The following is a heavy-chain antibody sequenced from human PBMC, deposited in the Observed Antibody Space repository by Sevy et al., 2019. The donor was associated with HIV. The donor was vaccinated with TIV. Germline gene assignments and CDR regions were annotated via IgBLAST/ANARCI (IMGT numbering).Heavy chain of an antibody. D-gene: IGHD2-15*01. J-gene: IGHJ6*02. CDR1: GFTFSSYA. V-gene: IGHV3-30-3*01. CDR3: ARDTVFCSGGSCYSYYFYGLDV. CDR2: ISYAGSNK. Sequence: GGSLRLSCAASGFTFSSYAMHWVRQAPGKGLEWVAVISYAGSNKSYADSVKGRFTISRDNSKNTLYLQMNSLRAEDTAGYYCARDTVFCSGGSCYSYYFYGLDVWGQGTTVTVSS.